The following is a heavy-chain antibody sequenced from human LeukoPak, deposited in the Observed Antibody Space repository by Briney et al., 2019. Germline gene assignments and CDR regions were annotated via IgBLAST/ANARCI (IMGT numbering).Heavy chain of an antibody. D-gene: IGHD3-22*01. J-gene: IGHJ4*02. CDR3: ARVYYYDSSGYYLDY. V-gene: IGHV1-2*02. CDR2: INPNSGGT. Sequence: ASVKVSCKASGYTFTGYYMHWVRQAPGQGLEWMGWINPNSGGTNYAQKFQGRVTMTRDTSISTAYMELSSLRSEDTAVYYCARVYYYDSSGYYLDYWGQGTLVTVSS. CDR1: GYTFTGYY.